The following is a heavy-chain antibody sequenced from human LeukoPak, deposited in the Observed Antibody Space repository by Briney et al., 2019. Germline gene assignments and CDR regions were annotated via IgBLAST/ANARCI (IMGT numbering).Heavy chain of an antibody. CDR1: GFTFDDYA. Sequence: GGSLRLSCAASGFTFDDYAMHWVRQAPGKGLEWVSGISWNSGSIGYADSVKGRFTISRDNAKNSLYLQMNSLRAEDTALYYCAKGSVGATTTGWFDPWGQGTLVTVSS. CDR2: ISWNSGSI. CDR3: AKGSVGATTTGWFDP. D-gene: IGHD1-26*01. J-gene: IGHJ5*02. V-gene: IGHV3-9*01.